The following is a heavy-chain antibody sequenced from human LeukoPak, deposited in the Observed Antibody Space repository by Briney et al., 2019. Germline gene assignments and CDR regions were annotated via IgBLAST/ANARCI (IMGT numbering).Heavy chain of an antibody. Sequence: GGSLRLSCAASGFTFSSYWMSWVRQAPGKGLEWVANIKQDESEKYYVDSVKGRFTISRDNAKNSLYLQMNSLRAEDTAVYYCARDSSSWLIYFDYWGQGTLVTVSS. J-gene: IGHJ4*02. V-gene: IGHV3-7*01. CDR2: IKQDESEK. D-gene: IGHD6-13*01. CDR1: GFTFSSYW. CDR3: ARDSSSWLIYFDY.